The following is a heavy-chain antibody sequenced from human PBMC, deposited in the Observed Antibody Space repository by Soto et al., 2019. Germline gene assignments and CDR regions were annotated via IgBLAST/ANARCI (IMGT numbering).Heavy chain of an antibody. Sequence: PGGSLRLSCAASGFSFSLFWMSWVRQTPGKGLEWVANINEDGSEKFFADSVKGRFTISRDNAKNSLSLQMNSLRAEDTAVYYCATSGGGWLQPPVWGQGTLVTVSS. V-gene: IGHV3-7*03. CDR1: GFSFSLFW. CDR3: ATSGGGWLQPPV. CDR2: INEDGSEK. J-gene: IGHJ4*02. D-gene: IGHD5-12*01.